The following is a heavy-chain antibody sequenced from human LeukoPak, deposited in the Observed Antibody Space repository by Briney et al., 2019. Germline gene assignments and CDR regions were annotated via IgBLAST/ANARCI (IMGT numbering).Heavy chain of an antibody. CDR1: GYTFTGYY. D-gene: IGHD2-2*01. J-gene: IGHJ4*02. CDR3: ARGLSVVVPAANLY. Sequence: ASVEVSCKASGYTFTGYYMHWVRQAPGQGLEWMGWINPNSGGTNYAQKFQGRVTMTRDTSISTAYMELSRLRSDDTAVYYCARGLSVVVPAANLYWGQGTLVTVSS. CDR2: INPNSGGT. V-gene: IGHV1-2*02.